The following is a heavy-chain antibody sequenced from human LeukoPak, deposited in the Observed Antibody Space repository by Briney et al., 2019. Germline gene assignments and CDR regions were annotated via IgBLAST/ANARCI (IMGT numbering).Heavy chain of an antibody. CDR2: IDPTDSYT. CDR3: ARPSTHGYSYGYDY. D-gene: IGHD5-18*01. Sequence: GESLKISCKSSGYSFTSYWIGWVRQMPGKGLEWMGRIDPTDSYTNYSPSFQGHVTISADKSISTAYLQWSSLKASDTAMYYCARPSTHGYSYGYDYWGQGTLVTVSS. V-gene: IGHV5-10-1*01. J-gene: IGHJ4*02. CDR1: GYSFTSYW.